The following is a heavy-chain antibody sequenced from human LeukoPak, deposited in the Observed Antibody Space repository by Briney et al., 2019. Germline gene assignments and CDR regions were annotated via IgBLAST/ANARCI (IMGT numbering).Heavy chain of an antibody. CDR2: ISYDGDNK. CDR3: AKDYARSSSWLDC. V-gene: IGHV3-30*18. D-gene: IGHD6-13*01. J-gene: IGHJ5*01. Sequence: PGRSLRLSCAASGFTFSSYGMHWVRQAPGKGLEWVAVISYDGDNKYYADSVKGRFTISRDNSKNTLYLQMNSLRAEDTAVYYCAKDYARSSSWLDCWGQGTLVTVSS. CDR1: GFTFSSYG.